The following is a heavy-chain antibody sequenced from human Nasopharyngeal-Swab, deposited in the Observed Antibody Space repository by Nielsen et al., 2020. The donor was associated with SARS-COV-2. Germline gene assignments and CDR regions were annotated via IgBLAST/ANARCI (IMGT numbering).Heavy chain of an antibody. J-gene: IGHJ6*02. CDR3: ARDSYYYYGMDV. V-gene: IGHV3-74*01. CDR2: INSDGSST. CDR1: GFTFSSYW. Sequence: GGSLRPSCAASGFTFSSYWMHWVRQAPGKGLVWVSRINSDGSSTSYADSVKGRFTISRDNAKNTLYLQMNSLRAEDTAVYYCARDSYYYYGMDVWGQGTKVTVSS.